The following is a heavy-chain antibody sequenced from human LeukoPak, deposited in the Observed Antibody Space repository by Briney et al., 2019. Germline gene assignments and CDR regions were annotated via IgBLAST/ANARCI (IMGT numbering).Heavy chain of an antibody. CDR2: MNPNSGNT. V-gene: IGHV1-8*01. CDR3: ARGRSGSSCWGGTSRPVRY. D-gene: IGHD2-15*01. Sequence: ASVKVSCKASGYTFTSYDINWVRQATGQGLEWMGWMNPNSGNTGYAQKFQGRVTMTRNTSISTAYMELSSLRSEDTAVYYCARGRSGSSCWGGTSRPVRYWGQGTLVTVSS. CDR1: GYTFTSYD. J-gene: IGHJ4*02.